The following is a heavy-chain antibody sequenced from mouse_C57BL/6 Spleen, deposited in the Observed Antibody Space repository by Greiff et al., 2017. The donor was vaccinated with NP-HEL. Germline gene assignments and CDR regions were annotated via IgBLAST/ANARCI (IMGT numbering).Heavy chain of an antibody. CDR2: IDPETGGT. Sequence: QVQLQQSGAELVRPGASVTLSCKASGYTFTDYEMHWVKQTPVHGLEWIGAIDPETGGTAYNQKFKGKAILTADKSSSTAYMELRSLTSEDSAVYYCTREYDYDGAYWGQGTLVTVSA. V-gene: IGHV1-15*01. D-gene: IGHD2-4*01. CDR1: GYTFTDYE. CDR3: TREYDYDGAY. J-gene: IGHJ3*01.